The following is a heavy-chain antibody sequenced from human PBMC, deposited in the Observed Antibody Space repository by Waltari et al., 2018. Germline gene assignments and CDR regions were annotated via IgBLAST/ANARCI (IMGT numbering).Heavy chain of an antibody. CDR3: ATPGGGNEAYYFDY. V-gene: IGHV1-69*08. CDR2: IIPIFGTA. Sequence: QVQLVQSGAEVKKPGSSVKVSCKASGATFSSYAISWVRQAPGQGLEWMGRIIPIFGTANYAQKFQGRVTITADKSTSTAYMELSSLRSEDTAVYYCATPGGGNEAYYFDYWGQGTLVTVSS. D-gene: IGHD1-1*01. J-gene: IGHJ4*02. CDR1: GATFSSYA.